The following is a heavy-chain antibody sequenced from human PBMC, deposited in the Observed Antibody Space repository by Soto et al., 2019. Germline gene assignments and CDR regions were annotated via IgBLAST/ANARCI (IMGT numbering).Heavy chain of an antibody. J-gene: IGHJ4*02. Sequence: EVQLVESGGGLVQPGGSLRLSCAASGFTVSSNYMSWVRQAPGKGLEWVSVIYSGGSTYYADSVKGRFTISRHNYKNTLYLQMNSLRAEDTAVYYCASLRTSSGQSVWGQGTLVTVSS. V-gene: IGHV3-53*04. CDR1: GFTVSSNY. D-gene: IGHD3-3*01. CDR2: IYSGGST. CDR3: ASLRTSSGQSV.